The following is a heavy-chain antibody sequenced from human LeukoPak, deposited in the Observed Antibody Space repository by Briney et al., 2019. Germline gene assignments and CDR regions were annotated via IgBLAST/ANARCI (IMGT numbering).Heavy chain of an antibody. CDR1: SGSFSGYY. V-gene: IGHV4-34*01. Sequence: SETLSLTCAVYSGSFSGYYWRWIRQPPGKGMEWIWEIIHSGSTNYNPSLKSRVAISVDTSKNQFSLKLSSVTAADTAVYYCARGVVVITTLLVYWGQGTLLAHSS. J-gene: IGHJ4*02. CDR2: IIHSGST. CDR3: ARGVVVITTLLVY. D-gene: IGHD3-22*01.